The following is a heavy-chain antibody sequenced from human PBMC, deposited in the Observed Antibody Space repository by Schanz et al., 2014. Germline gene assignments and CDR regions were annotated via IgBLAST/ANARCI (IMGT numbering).Heavy chain of an antibody. J-gene: IGHJ4*02. CDR3: APSSTPYYYFLTAYSSFVF. D-gene: IGHD3-9*01. Sequence: EVQLVESGGGLVKPGGSLRLSCEASEFTFSSYKMNWVRQAPGKGLEWVSSISSSGSYIHYADSVKGRFTISRDNAKTSLYLRMLSLLPAATSFCFCAPSSTPYYYFLTAYSSFVFCRQGTLVTFSS. CDR2: ISSSGSYI. CDR1: EFTFSSYK. V-gene: IGHV3-21*01.